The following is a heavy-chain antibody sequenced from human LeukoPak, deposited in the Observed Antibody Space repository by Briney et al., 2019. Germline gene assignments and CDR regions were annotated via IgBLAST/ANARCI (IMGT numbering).Heavy chain of an antibody. J-gene: IGHJ4*02. Sequence: PGGSLRLSCAASGFTFSSYWMRWVRQAPGKGLVWISRINSDGSSTSYADSVKGRFTISRDNAKNTLYLQMNSLRAEDTAVYYCARTYDSSGYYYDGYWGQGTLVTVSS. CDR3: ARTYDSSGYYYDGY. CDR1: GFTFSSYW. CDR2: INSDGSST. V-gene: IGHV3-74*01. D-gene: IGHD3-22*01.